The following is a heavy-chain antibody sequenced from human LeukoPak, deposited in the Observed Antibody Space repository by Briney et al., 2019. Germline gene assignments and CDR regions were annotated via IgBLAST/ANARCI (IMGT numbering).Heavy chain of an antibody. Sequence: GASVKVSCKASGYTFTGYYMHWVRQAPGQGLEWMGRINPNSGGTNYAQKFQGRVTMTRDTSISTAYMELSRLRSDDTAVYYCARYRNEALFAFDIWGQGTMVTVSS. J-gene: IGHJ3*02. CDR2: INPNSGGT. V-gene: IGHV1-2*06. CDR3: ARYRNEALFAFDI. D-gene: IGHD1-14*01. CDR1: GYTFTGYY.